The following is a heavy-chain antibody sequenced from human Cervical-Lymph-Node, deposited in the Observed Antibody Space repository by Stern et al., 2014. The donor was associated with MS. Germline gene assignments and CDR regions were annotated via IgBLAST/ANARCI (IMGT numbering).Heavy chain of an antibody. CDR2: IYYSGST. J-gene: IGHJ6*02. CDR1: GGSINSYY. Sequence: VQLEESGPGLVKPSETLSLTCTVSGGSINSYYWTWIRQPPGKGLEWIGYIYYSGSTNYNPSLKSRVSISVDTSKNHFSLKLSSVSAADTAVYYCARLEEGMDVWGQGTTVTVS. CDR3: ARLEEGMDV. V-gene: IGHV4-59*01.